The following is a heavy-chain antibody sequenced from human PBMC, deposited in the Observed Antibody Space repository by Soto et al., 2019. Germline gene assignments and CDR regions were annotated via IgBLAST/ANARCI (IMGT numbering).Heavy chain of an antibody. V-gene: IGHV3-30*18. CDR1: GFTFSTYG. CDR3: AKEYGSTWIDH. Sequence: HPGGSLRLSCAASGFTFSTYGMHWVRQAPGKGLEWVAAMSYDGTKQYYVDSVKGRFTISRDNSRNTLFLQLNSLRDEDTAVYYCAKEYGSTWIDHWGQGTPVT. CDR2: MSYDGTKQ. D-gene: IGHD6-13*01. J-gene: IGHJ4*02.